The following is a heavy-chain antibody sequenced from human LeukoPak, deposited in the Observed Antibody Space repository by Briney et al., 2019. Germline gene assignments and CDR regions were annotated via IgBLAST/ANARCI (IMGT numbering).Heavy chain of an antibody. D-gene: IGHD4-17*01. CDR3: ARWAAFGYGDYVFDY. J-gene: IGHJ4*02. CDR1: GYTFTGYY. CDR2: INPNSGGT. V-gene: IGHV1-2*02. Sequence: ASVKVSCKASGYTFTGYYMHWVRQAPGQGLEWMGWINPNSGGTNYAQKFQGRVTMTRDTSISTAYMELSRLGSDDTAVYYCARWAAFGYGDYVFDYWGQGTLVTVSS.